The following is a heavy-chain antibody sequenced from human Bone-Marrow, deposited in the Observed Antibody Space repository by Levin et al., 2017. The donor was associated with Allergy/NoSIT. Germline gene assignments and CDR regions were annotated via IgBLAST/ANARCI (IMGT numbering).Heavy chain of an antibody. Sequence: GESLKISCKASGYTFTSYDINWVRQATGQGLEWMGWMNPNSGNTGYAQKFQGRVTMTRNTSISTAYMELSSLRSEDTAVYYCAVWFRWELLGGGFDYWGQGTLVTVSS. V-gene: IGHV1-8*01. J-gene: IGHJ4*02. CDR3: AVWFRWELLGGGFDY. CDR1: GYTFTSYD. D-gene: IGHD1-26*01. CDR2: MNPNSGNT.